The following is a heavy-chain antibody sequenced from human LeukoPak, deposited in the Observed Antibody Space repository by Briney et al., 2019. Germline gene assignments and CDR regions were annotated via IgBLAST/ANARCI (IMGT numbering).Heavy chain of an antibody. CDR1: GGSISSSSYY. J-gene: IGHJ4*02. CDR2: IYYSGST. Sequence: SETLSLTCTVSGGSISSSSYYWGWIRQPPGKGLEWIGSIYYSGSTYYNPSLKSRVTISVDTSKNQFSLKLNSVTAADTAVYYCASRYFCSSTSCYTFDYWGQGTLVTVSS. D-gene: IGHD2-2*02. CDR3: ASRYFCSSTSCYTFDY. V-gene: IGHV4-39*07.